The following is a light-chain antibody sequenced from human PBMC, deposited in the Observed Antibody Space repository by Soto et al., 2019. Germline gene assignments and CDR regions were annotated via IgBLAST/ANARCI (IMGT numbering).Light chain of an antibody. V-gene: IGKV2-28*01. Sequence: DVVMTQSPLTLPVTPGEPASISCGSSQTLLHTDGYNYLDRYVQKPGQSPQLLIYLGSNRASGVPDRFSGSGSGTDFTLKITRVETEDVGVYYCMQSLQTPPTFGQGTKVEIK. CDR3: MQSLQTPPT. J-gene: IGKJ1*01. CDR1: QTLLHTDGYNY. CDR2: LGS.